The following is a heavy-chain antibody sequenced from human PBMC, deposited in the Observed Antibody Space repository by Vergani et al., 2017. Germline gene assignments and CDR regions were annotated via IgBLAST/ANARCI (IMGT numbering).Heavy chain of an antibody. Sequence: QVQLVQSGAEVKKPGASVKVSCKASGYTFTSYYMHWVRQAPGQGLEWMGIINPSGGSTSYAQKFQGRVTMTRDTSTSTVYMELSSLRSEDTAVYYCARQGAYGSGSYGEYFDYWGQGTLVTVSS. D-gene: IGHD3-10*01. CDR1: GYTFTSYY. J-gene: IGHJ4*02. V-gene: IGHV1-46*01. CDR3: ARQGAYGSGSYGEYFDY. CDR2: INPSGGST.